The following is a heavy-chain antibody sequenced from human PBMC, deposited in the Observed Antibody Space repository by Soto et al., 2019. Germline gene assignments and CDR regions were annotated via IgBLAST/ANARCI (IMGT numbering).Heavy chain of an antibody. D-gene: IGHD3-10*01. CDR2: IYYSGST. V-gene: IGHV4-31*03. J-gene: IGHJ5*02. CDR3: ARNVLLWFGELLEAWFDP. CDR1: GGSISSGGYY. Sequence: QVQLQESGPGLVKPSQTLSLTCTVSGGSISSGGYYWSWIRQHPGKGLEWIGYIYYSGSTYYNPSLKSRVTISVDTSKNQFSLKLSSVTAADMAVYYCARNVLLWFGELLEAWFDPWGQGTLVTVSS.